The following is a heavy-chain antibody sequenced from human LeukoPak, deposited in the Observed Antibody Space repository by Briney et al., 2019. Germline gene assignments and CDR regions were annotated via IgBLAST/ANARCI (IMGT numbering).Heavy chain of an antibody. V-gene: IGHV4-39*07. CDR2: IYYSGST. Sequence: SETLSLTCTVSGGSISSSSYYWGWIRQPPGKGLEWIGSIYYSGSTYYNPSLKSRVTISVDTSKNQFSLKLSSVTAADTAVYYCAADCSSTSCYRGNYYMDVWGKGTTVTVSS. CDR1: GGSISSSSYY. D-gene: IGHD2-2*01. J-gene: IGHJ6*03. CDR3: AADCSSTSCYRGNYYMDV.